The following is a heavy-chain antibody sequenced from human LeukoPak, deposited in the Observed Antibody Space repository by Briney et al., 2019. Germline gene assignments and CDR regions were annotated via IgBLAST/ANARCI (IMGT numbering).Heavy chain of an antibody. V-gene: IGHV1-2*02. CDR3: ATDDYGTGVGGY. Sequence: ASVKVSCKASGYTFTGYYMHWVRQAPGQGLEWMGWINPNSGGTIYAQKFQGRVTMTEDTSTDTAYLELSSLRSEDTALYYCATDDYGTGVGGYWGQGTLVTVSS. CDR1: GYTFTGYY. D-gene: IGHD3-10*01. CDR2: INPNSGGT. J-gene: IGHJ4*02.